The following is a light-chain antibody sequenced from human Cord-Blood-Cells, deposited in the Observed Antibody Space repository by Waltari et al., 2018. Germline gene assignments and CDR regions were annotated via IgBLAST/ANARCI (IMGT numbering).Light chain of an antibody. V-gene: IGLV3-19*01. CDR3: NSRDSSGNHVL. J-gene: IGLJ2*01. CDR1: SLRSYY. CDR2: GKT. Sequence: SSELTQDPAVSVALGQTVRITCQGDSLRSYYASWYQQKPGQAPVLVIYGKTNRPSGIPDLFSGSSSGNTASLTITGAQAEADADYYCNSRDSSGNHVLFGGGTKLTVL.